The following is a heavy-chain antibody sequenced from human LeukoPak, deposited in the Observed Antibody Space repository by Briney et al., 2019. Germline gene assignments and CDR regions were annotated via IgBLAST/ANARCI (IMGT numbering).Heavy chain of an antibody. CDR3: ARGVDSSGHYYVALDY. J-gene: IGHJ4*02. Sequence: ASVKVSCKASGYTFTSYAMNWVRQAPGQGLEWMGWINTNTGNPTYAQGFTGRFVFSLDTSVSTAYLQISSLKAEDTAVYYCARGVDSSGHYYVALDYWGQGTLVTVSS. D-gene: IGHD3-22*01. V-gene: IGHV7-4-1*02. CDR2: INTNTGNP. CDR1: GYTFTSYA.